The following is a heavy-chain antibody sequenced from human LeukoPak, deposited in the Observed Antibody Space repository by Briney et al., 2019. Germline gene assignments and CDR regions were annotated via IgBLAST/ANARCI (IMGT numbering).Heavy chain of an antibody. CDR1: GGSISSYY. D-gene: IGHD4-11*01. Sequence: SETLSLTCTVSGGSISSYYWSWIRQPPGKGLEWIGYIYYSGSTNYNPSLKSRVTISVDTSKNQFSLKLSSVTAADTAVYYCARGTTQQQIDYLGQGTMVTVSS. CDR2: IYYSGST. J-gene: IGHJ4*02. CDR3: ARGTTQQQIDY. V-gene: IGHV4-59*01.